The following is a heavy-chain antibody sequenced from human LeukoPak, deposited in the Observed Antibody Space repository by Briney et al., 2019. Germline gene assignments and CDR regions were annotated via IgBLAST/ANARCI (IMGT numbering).Heavy chain of an antibody. Sequence: GGSLRLSCAASGFTFSAYTMSWVRQAPGKGLEWVSSFTSSSSSIYYADSVKGRFTISRDNAKNSLYLQLSSLGAEDTAVYYCARGLRFLEWANDYWGQGTLVTVSS. CDR1: GFTFSAYT. D-gene: IGHD3-3*01. J-gene: IGHJ4*02. V-gene: IGHV3-21*01. CDR2: FTSSSSSI. CDR3: ARGLRFLEWANDY.